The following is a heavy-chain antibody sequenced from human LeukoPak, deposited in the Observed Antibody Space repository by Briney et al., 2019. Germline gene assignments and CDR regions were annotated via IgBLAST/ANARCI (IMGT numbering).Heavy chain of an antibody. J-gene: IGHJ4*02. D-gene: IGHD7-27*01. CDR3: ARDPTGLTGDIGPVDY. V-gene: IGHV3-30*04. Sequence: GGSLRLSCAASGFTFSSYAMHWVRQAPGKGLGWGAVISYDGSNKYYAASVKGRFTISRDNSKNTLYLQMNSLRAEDTAVYYCARDPTGLTGDIGPVDYWGQGTLVTVSS. CDR1: GFTFSSYA. CDR2: ISYDGSNK.